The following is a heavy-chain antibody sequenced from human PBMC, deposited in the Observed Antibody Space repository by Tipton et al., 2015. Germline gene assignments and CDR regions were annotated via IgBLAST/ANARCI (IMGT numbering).Heavy chain of an antibody. CDR1: GGTFSNYA. Sequence: QSGAEVKKPGSSVKVSCKASGGTFSNYAISWVRQAPGQGLEWMGGIITMFGTGIYSQKFQGRVTMTRNTSISTAYMELSSLRSEDTAVYYCARRHYDFWSGYYFDYWGQGTLVTVSS. CDR3: ARRHYDFWSGYYFDY. J-gene: IGHJ4*02. D-gene: IGHD3-3*01. V-gene: IGHV1-69*05. CDR2: IITMFGTG.